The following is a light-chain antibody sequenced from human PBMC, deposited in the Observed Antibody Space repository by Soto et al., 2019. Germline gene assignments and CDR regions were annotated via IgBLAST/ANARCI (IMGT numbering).Light chain of an antibody. V-gene: IGLV2-14*01. CDR3: SSYSSRSTPPYV. CDR1: SSDVGGYDY. J-gene: IGLJ1*01. CDR2: KVS. Sequence: QSVLTQPASVSGSPGQSITISCTGSSSDVGGYDYVSWYQQHPGKAPKLMIYKVSNRPSGVSNRFSGSKSGSTASLTISGLQAEDEADYYCSSYSSRSTPPYVFGTGKKVTVL.